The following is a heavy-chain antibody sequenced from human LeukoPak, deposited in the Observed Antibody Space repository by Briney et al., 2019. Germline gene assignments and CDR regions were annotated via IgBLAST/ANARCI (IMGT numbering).Heavy chain of an antibody. CDR1: GGSISSTNYY. V-gene: IGHV4-61*02. CDR3: AREPRDGYNSLDY. Sequence: SETLSLTCTVSGGSISSTNYYWSWIRQPAGKGLEWIGRIYTSGSTNYNPSLKSRVTISVDPSKNQFSLKLSSVTAADTAVYYCAREPRDGYNSLDYWGQGTLVTVSS. D-gene: IGHD5-24*01. CDR2: IYTSGST. J-gene: IGHJ4*02.